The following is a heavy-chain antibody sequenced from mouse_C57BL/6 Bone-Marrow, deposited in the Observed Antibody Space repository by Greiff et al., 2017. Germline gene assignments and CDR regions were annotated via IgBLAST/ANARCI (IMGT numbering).Heavy chain of an antibody. V-gene: IGHV1-39*01. D-gene: IGHD1-1*02. Sequence: VQLQQSGPELVKPGASVKISCKASGYSFTDYTMNWVKQSNGQSLEWIGVFNPNYGTTSYNQKFKGKATLTVDQSSSTSYMQLKSLTSEDSAVYYSARTETLGVGMDYWGQGTSVTVSS. CDR2: FNPNYGTT. CDR3: ARTETLGVGMDY. J-gene: IGHJ4*01. CDR1: GYSFTDYT.